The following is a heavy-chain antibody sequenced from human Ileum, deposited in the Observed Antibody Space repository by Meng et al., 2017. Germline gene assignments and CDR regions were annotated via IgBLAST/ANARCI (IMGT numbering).Heavy chain of an antibody. Sequence: EVHLGGSGGGLVQPGGSLRLSCAPSGFTFSDRWMTWVRQAPGKGLEWVGHIQSKADGGTTDYAAPVKGRFTISRDDSKSTLYLQMNSLKTEDTAVYYCTTFYAGYWGQGTLVTVSS. J-gene: IGHJ4*02. CDR3: TTFYAGY. CDR2: IQSKADGGTT. V-gene: IGHV3-15*01. CDR1: GFTFSDRW. D-gene: IGHD3-16*01.